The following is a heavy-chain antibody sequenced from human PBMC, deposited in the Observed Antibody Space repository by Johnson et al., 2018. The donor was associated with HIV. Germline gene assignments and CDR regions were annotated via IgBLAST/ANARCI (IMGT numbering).Heavy chain of an antibody. V-gene: IGHV3-53*01. CDR3: ARDRLSGSYYVGNAFDI. J-gene: IGHJ3*02. CDR2: IYSGGTT. Sequence: VQLVESGGGLIQPGGSLRLSCAASGFTVSSNYMSWVRQAPGKGLEWVSVIYSGGTTYSADSVKDRFTISRDNSKNTLYLQMNSLRAEDTAVYYCARDRLSGSYYVGNAFDIWGQGTMVTVSS. CDR1: GFTVSSNY. D-gene: IGHD1-26*01.